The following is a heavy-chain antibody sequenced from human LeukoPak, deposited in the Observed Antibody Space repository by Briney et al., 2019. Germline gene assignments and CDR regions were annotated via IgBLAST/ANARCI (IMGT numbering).Heavy chain of an antibody. CDR1: GVSISSGGYY. D-gene: IGHD3-22*01. CDR2: IYYSGST. Sequence: SETLSLTCTVSGVSISSGGYYWSWIRQHPGKGLEWIGYIYYSGSTYYNPSLKSRVTISVDTSKNQFSLKLSSVTAADAAVYYCARANHYYDSSGNWFDPWGQGTLVTVSS. J-gene: IGHJ5*02. CDR3: ARANHYYDSSGNWFDP. V-gene: IGHV4-31*03.